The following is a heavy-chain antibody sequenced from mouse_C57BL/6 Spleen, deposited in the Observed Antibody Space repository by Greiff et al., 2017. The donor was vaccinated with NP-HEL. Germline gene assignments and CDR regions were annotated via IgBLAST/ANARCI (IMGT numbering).Heavy chain of an antibody. CDR1: GFTFPDYY. J-gene: IGHJ4*01. D-gene: IGHD4-1*01. V-gene: IGHV7-3*01. CDR2: IRNKANGYTT. CDR3: ASSKLGRWGYAMDY. Sequence: EVKLQESGGGLVQPGGSLSLSCAASGFTFPDYYMIWVRQPPGTALAWLGFIRNKANGYTTEYRASVKGRFTISRDNTQSILYLQMNALRAEDSATYYCASSKLGRWGYAMDYWGQGTSVTVSS.